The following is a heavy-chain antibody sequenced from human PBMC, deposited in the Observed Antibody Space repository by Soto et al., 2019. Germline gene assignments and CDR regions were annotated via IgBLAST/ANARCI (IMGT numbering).Heavy chain of an antibody. Sequence: QVQLVQSGAEVKKPGAAVKVSCEASGYTFTSYGISWVRQAPGQGLEWMGWISAYNGNTNYAQKLQGRVTMTTDTSTSTAYMELRSLRSDDTAVYYCARGGQNGYYDSRAMVDYWGQGTLVTVSS. CDR2: ISAYNGNT. J-gene: IGHJ4*02. V-gene: IGHV1-18*01. D-gene: IGHD3-22*01. CDR1: GYTFTSYG. CDR3: ARGGQNGYYDSRAMVDY.